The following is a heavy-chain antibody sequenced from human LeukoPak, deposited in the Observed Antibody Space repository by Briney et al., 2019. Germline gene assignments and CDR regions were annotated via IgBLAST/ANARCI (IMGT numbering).Heavy chain of an antibody. Sequence: GGSLRLSCAVSGFTFSGYSMIWVRQAPGKGLEWVSEINRGGVNTYYSDSVRGRFTVSRDNSKNTLFIQMTSLRAEDTAIYYCVRGVDGALDYWGQGTLVTVSS. V-gene: IGHV3-23*01. J-gene: IGHJ4*02. CDR2: INRGGVNT. D-gene: IGHD3-10*01. CDR3: VRGVDGALDY. CDR1: GFTFSGYS.